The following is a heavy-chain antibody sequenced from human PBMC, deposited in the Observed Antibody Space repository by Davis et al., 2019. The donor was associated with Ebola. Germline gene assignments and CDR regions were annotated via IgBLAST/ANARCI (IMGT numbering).Heavy chain of an antibody. D-gene: IGHD3-3*01. CDR2: ISCSGCST. CDR1: VITFSSYA. J-gene: IGHJ6*04. Sequence: GGSLRLSCTDSVITFSSYAMTWVRQAPGKGLEWVSAISCSGCSTYYADSVKGRFTISRDNSKKTLYLQMNSLRAEDTAVYYCAKSGLSFGVVKYHYGMDVWGKGTTVTVSS. CDR3: AKSGLSFGVVKYHYGMDV. V-gene: IGHV3-23*01.